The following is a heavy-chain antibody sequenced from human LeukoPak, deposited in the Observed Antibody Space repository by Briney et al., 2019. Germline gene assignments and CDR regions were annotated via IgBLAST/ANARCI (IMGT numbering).Heavy chain of an antibody. D-gene: IGHD6-19*01. Sequence: GASVKVSCKASGGTFSSYAISWVRQAPGQGLEWMGGIIPIFGTANYAQKFQGRVTITADESTSTAYMELSSLRSEDTAVYYCAKPSSGWYNFDYWGQGTLVTVSS. J-gene: IGHJ4*02. V-gene: IGHV1-69*13. CDR3: AKPSSGWYNFDY. CDR2: IIPIFGTA. CDR1: GGTFSSYA.